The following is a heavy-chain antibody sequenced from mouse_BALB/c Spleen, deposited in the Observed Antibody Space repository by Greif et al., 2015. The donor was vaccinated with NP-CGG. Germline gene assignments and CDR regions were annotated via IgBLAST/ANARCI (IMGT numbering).Heavy chain of an antibody. CDR3: ARLHYYGSFAY. CDR1: GFDLSRYW. V-gene: IGHV4-1*02. J-gene: IGHJ3*01. CDR2: INPDSSTI. D-gene: IGHD1-2*01. Sequence: VQLQQSGGGLVQPGGSLKLSCAASGFDLSRYWMSWVRQAPGKGLEWIGEINPDSSTINYTPSLKDKFIISRDNAENTLYLQMSKVRSEDTALYYCARLHYYGSFAYWGQGTLVTVSA.